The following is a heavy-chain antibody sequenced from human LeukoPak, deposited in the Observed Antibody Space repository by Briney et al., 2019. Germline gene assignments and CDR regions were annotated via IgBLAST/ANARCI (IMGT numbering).Heavy chain of an antibody. CDR1: GDSITSGSYY. CDR3: ARGGSTLDSAGGHDIEFYYYYYMDV. J-gene: IGHJ6*03. D-gene: IGHD3-9*01. CDR2: IFISGGT. V-gene: IGHV4-61*02. Sequence: PSQTLSLTCTVSGDSITSGSYYWSWIRQPAGKGLEWIGRIFISGGTNYNPSLRSRVTMSLDTSKNQFSLKLYSVTAADTAVYYCARGGSTLDSAGGHDIEFYYYYYMDVWGKRTTVTISS.